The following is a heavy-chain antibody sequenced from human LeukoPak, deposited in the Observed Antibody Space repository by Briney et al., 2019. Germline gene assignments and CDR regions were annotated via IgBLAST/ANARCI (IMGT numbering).Heavy chain of an antibody. Sequence: PGGSLRLSCAASGLTFSSYEVNWVRQAPGKGLEWISYISSASNMIYYAESVKGRFTISRDNAKNSLYLQMNSLRAEDTAVYYCATASGSWYRYYFDSGGEGTLVTVSA. CDR3: ATASGSWYRYYFDS. CDR2: ISSASNMI. D-gene: IGHD6-13*01. J-gene: IGHJ4*02. CDR1: GLTFSSYE. V-gene: IGHV3-48*03.